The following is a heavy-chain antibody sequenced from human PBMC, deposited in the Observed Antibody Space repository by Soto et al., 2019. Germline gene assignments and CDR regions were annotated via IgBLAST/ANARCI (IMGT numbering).Heavy chain of an antibody. CDR1: GFTVSSNY. D-gene: IGHD2-15*01. Sequence: GGSLRLSCAASGFTVSSNYMSWVRQAPGKGLEWVSLIYSGGSTSYADSVKGRFTISRDNSKNTLYLQMNNLRAEDTAVYYCAVVVAATSDAFHIWGQGTMVTVSS. J-gene: IGHJ3*02. V-gene: IGHV3-66*01. CDR2: IYSGGST. CDR3: AVVVAATSDAFHI.